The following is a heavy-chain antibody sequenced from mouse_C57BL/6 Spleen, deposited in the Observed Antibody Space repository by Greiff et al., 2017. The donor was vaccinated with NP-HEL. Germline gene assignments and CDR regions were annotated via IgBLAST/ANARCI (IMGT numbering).Heavy chain of an antibody. CDR3: ARRTAQAIYFDY. J-gene: IGHJ2*01. CDR2: IDPSDSYT. CDR1: GYTFTSYW. V-gene: IGHV1-69*01. D-gene: IGHD3-2*02. Sequence: QVQLQQPGAELVMPGASVKLSCKASGYTFTSYWMHWVKQRPGQGLEWIGEIDPSDSYTNYNQKFKGKSTLTVDKSSSTAYMQLSSLTSEDSAVYYCARRTAQAIYFDYWGQGTTLTVSS.